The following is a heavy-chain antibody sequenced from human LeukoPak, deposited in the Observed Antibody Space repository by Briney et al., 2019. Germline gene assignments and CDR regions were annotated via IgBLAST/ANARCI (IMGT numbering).Heavy chain of an antibody. CDR2: ISGSGGST. D-gene: IGHD1-26*01. V-gene: IGHV3-23*01. CDR3: AKVLWWELLPLGPIENY. J-gene: IGHJ4*02. CDR1: GFTFSSYA. Sequence: GGSLRLSCAASGFTFSSYAMSWVRQAPGKGLEWVSAISGSGGSTYYADSVKGRFTISRDNSKNTLYLQMNSLRAEYTAVYYCAKVLWWELLPLGPIENYWGQGTLVTVSS.